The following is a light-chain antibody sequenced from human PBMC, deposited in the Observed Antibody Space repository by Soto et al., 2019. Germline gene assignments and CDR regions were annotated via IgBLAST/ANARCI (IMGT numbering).Light chain of an antibody. V-gene: IGKV1-39*01. Sequence: DIQMTQSPSSLSASVGDRVTITCRASQSVSGLLNWYQQKPGKAPYLLIYGASILQSGVPSRFSGSGSGTEFTLTISSLQPEDSATYYCQQSHTAPLTFGGGTKVE. CDR3: QQSHTAPLT. CDR1: QSVSGL. CDR2: GAS. J-gene: IGKJ4*01.